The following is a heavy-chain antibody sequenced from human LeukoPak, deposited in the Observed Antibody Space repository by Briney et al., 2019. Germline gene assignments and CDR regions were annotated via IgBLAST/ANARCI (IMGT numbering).Heavy chain of an antibody. J-gene: IGHJ4*02. CDR3: ARGRIAATGRAAGY. V-gene: IGHV4-34*01. D-gene: IGHD6-13*01. CDR1: GGSFSGYY. CDR2: INHSGST. Sequence: SETLSLTCAVYGGSFSGYYWSWIRQPPGKGLEWMGEINHSGSTNYNPSPKSRVTISVDTSKNQFSLKLSSVTAAHTAVYYCARGRIAATGRAAGYWGQGTLVTVSS.